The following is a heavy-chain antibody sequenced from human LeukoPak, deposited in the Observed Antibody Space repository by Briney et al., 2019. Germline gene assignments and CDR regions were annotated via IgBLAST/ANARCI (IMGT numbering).Heavy chain of an antibody. CDR1: GGSISSSY. D-gene: IGHD6-13*01. CDR2: IYTSGSA. Sequence: PSETLSLTCTVSGGSISSSYWSWIRQPAGKGLEWIGRIYTSGSANYNPSLKSRITMSVDTSKNQFSLRLSSVTAADTAVYYCAAPKGFGSRWAPFDYWGQGTLVTVPS. CDR3: AAPKGFGSRWAPFDY. V-gene: IGHV4-4*07. J-gene: IGHJ4*02.